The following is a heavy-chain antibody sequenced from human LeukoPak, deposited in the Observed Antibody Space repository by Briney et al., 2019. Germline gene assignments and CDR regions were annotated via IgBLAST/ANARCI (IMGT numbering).Heavy chain of an antibody. V-gene: IGHV3-23*01. Sequence: PGGSLRLSCAASGFTFSSFAMTWVRQGPGKGLEWVSGISGSGGSTYYADSVKGRFTISRDNSKNTLYLQMNSLRAEDTAVYYCVRDRYCTNGVCYGHFDYWGQGTLVTVSS. D-gene: IGHD2-8*01. CDR2: ISGSGGST. J-gene: IGHJ4*02. CDR3: VRDRYCTNGVCYGHFDY. CDR1: GFTFSSFA.